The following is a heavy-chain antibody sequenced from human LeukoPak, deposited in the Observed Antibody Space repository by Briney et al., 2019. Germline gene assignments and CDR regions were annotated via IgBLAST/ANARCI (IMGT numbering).Heavy chain of an antibody. CDR3: ARSVRRTSWPQTRISYYYYMDV. V-gene: IGHV4-34*01. Sequence: SDTLSLTCAVYGGSFSGFYWSWIRHVPGKGLEWIGEINYTGSTSYNPSLKSRVTISVDTSQNQFSLKLSSVTAADTAVYYCARSVRRTSWPQTRISYYYYMDVWGKGTTVTVSS. D-gene: IGHD6-13*01. CDR2: INYTGST. CDR1: GGSFSGFY. J-gene: IGHJ6*03.